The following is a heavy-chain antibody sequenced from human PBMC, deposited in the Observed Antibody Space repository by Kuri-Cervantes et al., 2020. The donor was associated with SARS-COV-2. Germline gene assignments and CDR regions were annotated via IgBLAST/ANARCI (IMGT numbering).Heavy chain of an antibody. CDR1: GGTFSSYT. Sequence: SVKVSCKASGGTFSSYTISWVRQAPGQGLEWMGRIIPILGIANYAQKFQGRVTITADKSTSTAYMELSSLRSEDTSVYYCARASSGYDSDIDYWGQGTLVTVSS. CDR2: IIPILGIA. CDR3: ARASSGYDSDIDY. D-gene: IGHD5-12*01. V-gene: IGHV1-69*02. J-gene: IGHJ4*02.